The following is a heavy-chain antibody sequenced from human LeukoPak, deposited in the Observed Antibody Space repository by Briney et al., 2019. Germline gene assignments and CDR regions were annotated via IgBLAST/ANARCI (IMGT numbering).Heavy chain of an antibody. CDR1: GYTFTSYG. D-gene: IGHD3-9*01. CDR3: ARLYDILTGYSPVVY. Sequence: ASVKVSCKASGYTFTSYGISWVRQAPGQGLEWMGWISAYNGNTNYAQKLQGRVTMTTDTSTSTAYMELRSLRSDDTAVYYCARLYDILTGYSPVVYWGQGTLVTVSS. J-gene: IGHJ4*02. V-gene: IGHV1-18*01. CDR2: ISAYNGNT.